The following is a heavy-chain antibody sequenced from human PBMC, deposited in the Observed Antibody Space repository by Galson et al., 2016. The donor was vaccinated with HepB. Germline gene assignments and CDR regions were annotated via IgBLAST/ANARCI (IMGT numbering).Heavy chain of an antibody. CDR1: GFTFSSYA. J-gene: IGHJ4*02. D-gene: IGHD2-21*02. CDR3: AIPPVVTATRALFDY. V-gene: IGHV3-30*04. CDR2: ISYDGSKK. Sequence: SLRLSCAASGFTFSSYALHWVCQAPGKGLEWVAAISYDGSKKFDADSVKGRFTISRDNSKNTVYLQMNSLRPEDTAVYYSAIPPVVTATRALFDYWGQGTLVIVSS.